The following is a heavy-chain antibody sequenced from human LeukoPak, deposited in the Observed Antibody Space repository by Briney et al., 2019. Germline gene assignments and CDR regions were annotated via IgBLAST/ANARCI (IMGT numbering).Heavy chain of an antibody. CDR1: GYIFTSYY. D-gene: IGHD2-2*01. V-gene: IGHV1-46*01. CDR3: AREFCSSTSCRREPGY. Sequence: ASVKVSCKASGYIFTSYYMHWVRQAPGQGLEWMGIINPSGGSTSYAQKFQGRVTMTRDTSTSTVYMELSSLRSEDTAVYYCAREFCSSTSCRREPGYWGQGTLVTVSS. J-gene: IGHJ4*02. CDR2: INPSGGST.